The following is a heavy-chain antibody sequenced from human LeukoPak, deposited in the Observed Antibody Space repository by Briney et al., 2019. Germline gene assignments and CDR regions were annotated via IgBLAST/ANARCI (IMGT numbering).Heavy chain of an antibody. V-gene: IGHV4-59*12. Sequence: PSETLSLTCTLSGASITSDYWSWIRQSPGKGLEWIGYFSYSGSTHYSPSLTSRVAISVDTSRNQLSLKLRSVTAADTAIYYCARDLGDGIAVAGTALDIWGQGTMVTVSS. CDR2: FSYSGST. CDR3: ARDLGDGIAVAGTALDI. J-gene: IGHJ3*02. CDR1: GASITSDY. D-gene: IGHD6-19*01.